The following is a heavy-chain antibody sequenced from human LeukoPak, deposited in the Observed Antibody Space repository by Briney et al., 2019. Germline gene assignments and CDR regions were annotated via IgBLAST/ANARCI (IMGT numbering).Heavy chain of an antibody. J-gene: IGHJ4*01. CDR3: ARGSFWGPPPDY. CDR1: GFTITSYA. Sequence: GGSLRLSCSASGFTITSYAMHWVRQAPGRGLEYVSVISSNGVSTYYVNSVKGRFTISRDTSKNTVYLQMGSLRAEDMAVYFCARGSFWGPPPDYWGHGTLVTVSS. V-gene: IGHV3-64*01. CDR2: ISSNGVST. D-gene: IGHD3-16*01.